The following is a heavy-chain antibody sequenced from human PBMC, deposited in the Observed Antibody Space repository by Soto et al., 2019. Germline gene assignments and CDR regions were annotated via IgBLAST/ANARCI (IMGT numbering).Heavy chain of an antibody. D-gene: IGHD3-16*01. CDR2: INPYNANT. V-gene: IGHV1-18*04. J-gene: IGHJ3*02. Sequence: QVQLVQSGTEVKKPVASVKVSCKTSGYTFTNHGINWVRQAPGQGLEWMGWINPYNANTNYAQKLQGRVTMTTDTSTTTAYMDRRSLASDDTAVYYCARDRVAGIWGDAFDIWGQGTVVNVSS. CDR1: GYTFTNHG. CDR3: ARDRVAGIWGDAFDI.